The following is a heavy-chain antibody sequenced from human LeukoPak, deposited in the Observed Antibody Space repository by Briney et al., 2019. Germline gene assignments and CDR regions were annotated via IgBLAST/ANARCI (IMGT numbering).Heavy chain of an antibody. CDR1: GLTFSTYG. J-gene: IGHJ4*02. Sequence: GGSLRLSCAASGLTFSTYGMSWVRQAPGKGLEWVSSIHNSGSSTYYTDSVKGRFTISRDNSKNTLYLQMNSLGAEDTAVYYCAKGFLGSVGAYFVYWGQGTLFSVS. CDR3: AKGFLGSVGAYFVY. V-gene: IGHV3-23*01. CDR2: IHNSGSST. D-gene: IGHD1-26*01.